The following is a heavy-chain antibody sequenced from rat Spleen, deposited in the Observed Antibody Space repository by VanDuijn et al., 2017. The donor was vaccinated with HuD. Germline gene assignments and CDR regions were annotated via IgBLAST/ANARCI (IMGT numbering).Heavy chain of an antibody. J-gene: IGHJ2*01. D-gene: IGHD1-4*01. CDR1: GFTFSNYG. V-gene: IGHV5-31*01. CDR3: TRENGFFDY. CDR2: ITHIGGST. Sequence: EVQLVESGGGLVQPGGSMKLSCAASGFTFSNYGMAWIRQAPGKGLEWIATITHIGGSTFYPDSVRGRFTISRDNAQTTLYLQMNSLRSEDTATYYGTRENGFFDYWGQGVMVTVSS.